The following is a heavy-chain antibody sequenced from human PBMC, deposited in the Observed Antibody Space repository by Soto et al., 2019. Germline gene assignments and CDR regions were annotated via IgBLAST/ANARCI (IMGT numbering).Heavy chain of an antibody. D-gene: IGHD3-10*01. CDR2: IYPGDSDT. V-gene: IGHV5-51*01. CDR3: ARDPRVDPLGSDGMDV. J-gene: IGHJ6*02. CDR1: GYSFTSYW. Sequence: GESLKISCKGSGYSFTSYWIGWVRQVPGKGLEWMGIIYPGDSDTRYSPSFQGQVTISADKSISTAYLQWSSLKASDTAMYYCARDPRVDPLGSDGMDVWGQGTTVTVSS.